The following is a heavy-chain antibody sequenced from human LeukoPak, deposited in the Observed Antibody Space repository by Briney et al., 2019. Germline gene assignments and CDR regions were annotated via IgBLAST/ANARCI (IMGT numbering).Heavy chain of an antibody. Sequence: ASVKVSCKASGYTFTSYGISWVRQAPGQGLEWMGWISAYNGNTNYAQKLEGRVTMTTDTSTSTAYMELRSLRSDETAVYYCARDWPYSSSWYLVYWGQGTLVTVSS. V-gene: IGHV1-18*01. J-gene: IGHJ4*02. CDR2: ISAYNGNT. CDR3: ARDWPYSSSWYLVY. CDR1: GYTFTSYG. D-gene: IGHD6-13*01.